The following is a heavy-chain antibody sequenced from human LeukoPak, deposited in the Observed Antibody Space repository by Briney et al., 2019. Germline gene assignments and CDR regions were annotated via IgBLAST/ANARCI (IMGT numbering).Heavy chain of an antibody. J-gene: IGHJ6*03. Sequence: GGSLRLSCAASGFTFSSYWMHWVRQAPGKGLVWVSRINSDGSSTSYADSVKGRFTISRDNAKNTLYLQMNSLRAEDTALYYCARGDPYYYYMDVWGKGTTVTVSS. CDR2: INSDGSST. CDR1: GFTFSSYW. CDR3: ARGDPYYYYMDV. V-gene: IGHV3-74*01.